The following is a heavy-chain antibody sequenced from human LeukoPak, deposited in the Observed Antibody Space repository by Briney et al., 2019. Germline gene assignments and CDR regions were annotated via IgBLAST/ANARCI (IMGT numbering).Heavy chain of an antibody. V-gene: IGHV3-33*01. CDR3: ARQRWDDSGSYFDY. J-gene: IGHJ4*02. CDR2: IWYDGSNK. CDR1: GFTFSSYG. D-gene: IGHD1-26*01. Sequence: PGGSLRLSCAASGFTFSSYGMHWVRQAPGKGLEWVAVIWYDGSNKYYADSVKGRFTISRDNSKNTLNLQMNSLRAEDTAVYYCARQRWDDSGSYFDYWGQGTLVTVSS.